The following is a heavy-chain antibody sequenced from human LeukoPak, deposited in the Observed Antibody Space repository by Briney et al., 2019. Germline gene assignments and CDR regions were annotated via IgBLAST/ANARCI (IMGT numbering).Heavy chain of an antibody. V-gene: IGHV1-69*06. CDR3: ATTKRHTYGSETFGYYFDY. CDR2: IIPIFDTT. J-gene: IGHJ4*02. CDR1: GGTSSTYV. D-gene: IGHD3-10*01. Sequence: GASVKVSCKASGGTSSTYVISWVRQAPGQGLEWMGGIIPIFDTTTYAQNFLGRVTITAHKSTSTVYMELNSLRSEDTAVYYCATTKRHTYGSETFGYYFDYWGQGTLVTVSS.